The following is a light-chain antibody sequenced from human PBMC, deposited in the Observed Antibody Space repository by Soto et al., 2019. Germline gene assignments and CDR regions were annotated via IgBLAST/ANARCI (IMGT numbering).Light chain of an antibody. J-gene: IGKJ3*01. Sequence: EIVLTQSPCTLSLSPGERATLSCRASQSVSSSYLAWYQQKPGQAPRLLIYGASSRSTGIPDRFSGSGSGTVFTLTIRRQVPEEFAVYYCQQYGSSPLFTFGPGTKVDIK. CDR2: GAS. CDR1: QSVSSSY. CDR3: QQYGSSPLFT. V-gene: IGKV3-20*01.